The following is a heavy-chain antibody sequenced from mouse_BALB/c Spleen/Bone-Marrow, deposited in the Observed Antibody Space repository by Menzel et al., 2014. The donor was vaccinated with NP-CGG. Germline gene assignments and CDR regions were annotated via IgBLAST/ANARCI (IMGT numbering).Heavy chain of an antibody. Sequence: VKLMESGAELAKPGASVKMSCKASGYTFTSYWMHWVKQRPGQGLEWIGYINPSTGYTEYNQKFKDKATLTADISSSTAYIQLSSLTSEDSAVYFCSRGRFAYWGQGTLVTVSA. J-gene: IGHJ3*01. CDR1: GYTFTSYW. V-gene: IGHV1-7*01. CDR3: SRGRFAY. CDR2: INPSTGYT.